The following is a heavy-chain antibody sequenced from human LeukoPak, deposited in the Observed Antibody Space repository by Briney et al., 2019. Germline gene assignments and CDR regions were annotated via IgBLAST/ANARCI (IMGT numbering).Heavy chain of an antibody. Sequence: ASGKVSCKASGYTFTSYGISWVRQAPGQGLEWRGWISAYNGNTNYAQKLQGRVTMTTDTSTSTAYVELRSLRSDDTAVYYCARDRAYQLLYRRVVGYYYGMDVWGQGTTVTVSS. D-gene: IGHD2-2*02. CDR1: GYTFTSYG. CDR3: ARDRAYQLLYRRVVGYYYGMDV. CDR2: ISAYNGNT. V-gene: IGHV1-18*01. J-gene: IGHJ6*02.